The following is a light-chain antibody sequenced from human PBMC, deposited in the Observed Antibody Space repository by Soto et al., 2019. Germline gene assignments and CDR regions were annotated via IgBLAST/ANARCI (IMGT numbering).Light chain of an antibody. CDR2: KAS. CDR1: QSINSW. J-gene: IGKJ2*01. Sequence: DLQLTQSPSTLSASVGDRVTITCRASQSINSWLAWYQQRPGKAPKLLIYKASSLQSGVPSRFSGSGSGTEFTLTISRLQPDDFATYYCQQYNSYPHTFGQGTKLEIK. CDR3: QQYNSYPHT. V-gene: IGKV1-5*03.